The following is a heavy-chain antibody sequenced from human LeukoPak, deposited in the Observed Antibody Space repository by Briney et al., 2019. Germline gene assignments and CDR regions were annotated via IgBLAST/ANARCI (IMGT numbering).Heavy chain of an antibody. V-gene: IGHV1-8*03. CDR2: MNPNNDNI. CDR1: GYTFTNYD. D-gene: IGHD2-2*01. J-gene: IGHJ6*03. Sequence: ASVKVSCKASGYTFTNYDINWVRQVTGQGLEWMGWMNPNNDNIGYAQKFQGRVTITRNTSISTAYMELSSLRSEDTAVYYRARGHCSSTSCSSRYYYYMDVWGKGTTVTVSS. CDR3: ARGHCSSTSCSSRYYYYMDV.